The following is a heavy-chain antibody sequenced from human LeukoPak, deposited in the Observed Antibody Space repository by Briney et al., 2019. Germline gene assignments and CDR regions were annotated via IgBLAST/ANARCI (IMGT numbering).Heavy chain of an antibody. CDR3: ARQGAGVPFDY. CDR2: IYYSGST. D-gene: IGHD3-10*01. Sequence: PSETLSLTCTASGGSISSSSYYWGWIRQPPGKGLEWIGSIYYSGSTYYNPSLKSRVTISVDTSKNQFSLKLSSVTAADTAVYYCARQGAGVPFDYWGRGTLVTVSS. J-gene: IGHJ4*02. CDR1: GGSISSSSYY. V-gene: IGHV4-39*01.